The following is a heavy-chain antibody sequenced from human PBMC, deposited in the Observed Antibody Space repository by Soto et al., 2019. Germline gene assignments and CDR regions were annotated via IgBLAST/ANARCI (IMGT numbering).Heavy chain of an antibody. CDR3: AKRYCTTTSCVREIAY. CDR1: GFTFTNYA. CDR2: ISGSGGDT. V-gene: IGHV3-23*01. D-gene: IGHD2-2*01. Sequence: EVQLLESGGGLVQPGGSLRLSYAASGFTFTNYAMTWVRQARGKGLERVSPISGSGGDTYYADSIKGRFTICRDNSKNTLDLQMNSLRAEDTAVYYCAKRYCTTTSCVREIAYWGQGTLVTDSS. J-gene: IGHJ4*02.